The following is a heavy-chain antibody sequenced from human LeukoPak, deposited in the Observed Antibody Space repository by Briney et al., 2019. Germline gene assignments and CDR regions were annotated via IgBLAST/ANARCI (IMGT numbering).Heavy chain of an antibody. CDR1: GGCISSSSYY. Sequence: SETLCLTCTVSGGCISSSSYYWGWIGQPPGKGLEWTGSSYYNWSSYYNPSLKSRVTISVDTAKNQFFLMMSLSSAADAPVYYCATVSKVRIAARTTEGYNWFHPWGQGTLVTVSS. V-gene: IGHV4-39*01. D-gene: IGHD6-6*01. J-gene: IGHJ5*02. CDR2: SYYNWSS. CDR3: ATVSKVRIAARTTEGYNWFHP.